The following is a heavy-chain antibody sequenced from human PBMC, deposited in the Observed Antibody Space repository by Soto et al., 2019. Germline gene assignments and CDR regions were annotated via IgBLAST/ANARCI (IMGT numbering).Heavy chain of an antibody. Sequence: GASVKVSCKASGYTFTSYDINWVRQATGQGLEWMGWMNPNSGNTGYAQKFQGRVTMTRNTSISTAYMELSSLRSEDTAVYYCARGRKMVRGVIINYYYYYMDVWGKGTTVTVSS. D-gene: IGHD3-10*01. J-gene: IGHJ6*03. CDR3: ARGRKMVRGVIINYYYYYMDV. CDR2: MNPNSGNT. CDR1: GYTFTSYD. V-gene: IGHV1-8*01.